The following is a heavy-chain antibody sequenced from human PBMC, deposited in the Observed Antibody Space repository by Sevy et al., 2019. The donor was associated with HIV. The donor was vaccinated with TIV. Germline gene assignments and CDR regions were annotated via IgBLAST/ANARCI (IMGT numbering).Heavy chain of an antibody. D-gene: IGHD6-19*01. CDR1: GFTFGDYA. V-gene: IGHV3-49*03. Sequence: GGSLRLSCTASGFTFGDYAMSWFRQAPGKGLEWVGFIRSKAYGGTTEYAASVKGRFTISRDDSKSIAYLQMNNLKTEDTAVYYCTRDLAQWPPTHFDYWGQGTLVTVSS. J-gene: IGHJ4*02. CDR2: IRSKAYGGTT. CDR3: TRDLAQWPPTHFDY.